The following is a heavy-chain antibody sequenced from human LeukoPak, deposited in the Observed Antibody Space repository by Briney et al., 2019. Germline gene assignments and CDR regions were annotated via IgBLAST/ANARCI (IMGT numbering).Heavy chain of an antibody. CDR3: AELGITMIGGV. Sequence: GVSLRLSCAASGFTFSSYEMNWVRQAPGEGLEWVSYISSSGSTIYYADSVKGRFTISRDNAKNSLYLQMNSLRAEDTAVYYCAELGITMIGGVWGKGTTVTISP. CDR1: GFTFSSYE. J-gene: IGHJ6*04. D-gene: IGHD3-10*02. CDR2: ISSSGSTI. V-gene: IGHV3-48*03.